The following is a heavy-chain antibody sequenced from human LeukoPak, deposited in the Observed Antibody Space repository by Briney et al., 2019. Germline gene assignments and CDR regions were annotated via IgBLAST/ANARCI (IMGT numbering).Heavy chain of an antibody. Sequence: SETLSLTCAVSGGSISSGGYSWSWIRQPPGKGLEWIGYIYHSGSTYYNPSLKSRVTISVDRSKNQFSLKLSSVTAADTAVYYCARAPTTVVTPDWYFDLWGRGTLVTVSS. CDR1: GGSISSGGYS. CDR2: IYHSGST. D-gene: IGHD4-23*01. CDR3: ARAPTTVVTPDWYFDL. V-gene: IGHV4-30-2*01. J-gene: IGHJ2*01.